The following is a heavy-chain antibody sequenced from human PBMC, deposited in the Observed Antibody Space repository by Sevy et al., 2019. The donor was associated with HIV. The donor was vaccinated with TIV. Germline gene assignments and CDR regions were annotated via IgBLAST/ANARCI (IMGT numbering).Heavy chain of an antibody. J-gene: IGHJ4*02. V-gene: IGHV3-72*01. D-gene: IGHD6-13*01. CDR3: TTHAGIAAAGRVFDY. Sequence: GGSLRLSCVASGFTFSDHYMEWVRQAPGKGLEWVGRTRNKADGYTTEYAASVKGIFTISRDESKNSLYVQTNSLKAEATAVYYSTTHAGIAAAGRVFDYWGQGTLVTVSS. CDR2: TRNKADGYTT. CDR1: GFTFSDHY.